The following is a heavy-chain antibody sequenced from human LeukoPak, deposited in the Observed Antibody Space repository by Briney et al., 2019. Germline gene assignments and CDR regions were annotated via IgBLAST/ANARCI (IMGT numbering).Heavy chain of an antibody. CDR3: ARAANNSDAFDV. CDR2: IHSSTIYK. Sequence: PGGSLRLSCAASGFTFSSYNMQWVRQPPGKGLEWVSCIHSSTIYKYFADSLKGRFIISRDNTKNSLYLQMNGLGAEDTAVYYCARAANNSDAFDVWGQGTMVTVSS. V-gene: IGHV3-21*01. J-gene: IGHJ3*01. CDR1: GFTFSSYN. D-gene: IGHD1-20*01.